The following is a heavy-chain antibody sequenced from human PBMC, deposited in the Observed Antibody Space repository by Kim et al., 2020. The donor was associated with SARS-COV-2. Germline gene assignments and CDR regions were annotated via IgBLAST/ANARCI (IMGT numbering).Heavy chain of an antibody. Sequence: SPSFQGQVTISADKSISTAYLQWSSLKASDTAMYYCARHYYDSSGYLVDYWGQGTLVTVSS. CDR3: ARHYYDSSGYLVDY. D-gene: IGHD3-22*01. V-gene: IGHV5-51*01. J-gene: IGHJ4*02.